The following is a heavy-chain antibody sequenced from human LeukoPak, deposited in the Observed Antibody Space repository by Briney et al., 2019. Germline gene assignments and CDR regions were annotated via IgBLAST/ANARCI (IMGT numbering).Heavy chain of an antibody. CDR2: ISTNNGDT. V-gene: IGHV1-18*01. J-gene: IGHJ5*02. Sequence: ASVKVSCKASVYTFSSYGIIWVRQAPGQGLEWMGWISTNNGDTNYAQKLQGRVTLTTDTSTSTVYMDLRSLTSDDTAVYYCAREGSYYTWIDPWGQGTLVTVSS. CDR1: VYTFSSYG. CDR3: AREGSYYTWIDP. D-gene: IGHD3-10*01.